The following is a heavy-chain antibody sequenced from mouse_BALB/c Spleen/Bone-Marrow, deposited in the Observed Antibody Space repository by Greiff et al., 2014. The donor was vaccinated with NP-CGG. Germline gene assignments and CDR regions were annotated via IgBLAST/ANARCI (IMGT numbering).Heavy chain of an antibody. V-gene: IGHV1-67*01. Sequence: QVQLQQSGPELVRPGVSVKISCKGSGYTFTGYGMHWVKQSHAKSLEWIGLISLYSGNTNYNQKFKDKATMTVDKSSSTAYMELARLTSEDSAIYYCARGDYRYDETMDYWGQGTSVTVSS. CDR1: GYTFTGYG. D-gene: IGHD2-14*01. J-gene: IGHJ4*01. CDR2: ISLYSGNT. CDR3: ARGDYRYDETMDY.